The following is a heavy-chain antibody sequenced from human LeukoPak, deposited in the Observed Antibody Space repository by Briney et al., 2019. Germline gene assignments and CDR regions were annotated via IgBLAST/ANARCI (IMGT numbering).Heavy chain of an antibody. CDR2: IYTSGST. CDR1: GGSISSYY. Sequence: SETLSLTCTVSGGSISSYYWSWIRQPAGKGLEWIGRIYTSGSTNYNPSLKSRVTMSVDTSKNQFSLKLSSVTAADTAVYYCARGTYSSWYSGSYYWGTRHYFDYWGQGTLVTVPS. D-gene: IGHD1-26*01. J-gene: IGHJ4*02. CDR3: ARGTYSSWYSGSYYWGTRHYFDY. V-gene: IGHV4-4*07.